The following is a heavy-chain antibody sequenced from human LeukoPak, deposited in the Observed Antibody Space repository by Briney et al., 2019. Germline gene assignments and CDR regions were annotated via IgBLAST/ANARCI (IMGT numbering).Heavy chain of an antibody. CDR3: ARAYKDRSLAGKKEFFQH. CDR1: GFTFDNYA. CDR2: ISWNSGTI. J-gene: IGHJ1*01. D-gene: IGHD6-19*01. Sequence: GGSLRLSCAASGFTFDNYAMNWVRQVPGKGLEWISLISWNSGTIGYADSVKGRFTISRDNANNFLYLQMNSLRAEDTALYYCARAYKDRSLAGKKEFFQHWGQGTLVTVAS. V-gene: IGHV3-9*01.